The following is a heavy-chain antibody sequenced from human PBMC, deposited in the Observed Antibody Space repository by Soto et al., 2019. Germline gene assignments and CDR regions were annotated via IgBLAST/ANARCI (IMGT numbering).Heavy chain of an antibody. D-gene: IGHD2-15*01. J-gene: IGHJ2*01. CDR3: AKLLLGGTWYFDL. V-gene: IGHV3-66*01. CDR1: GFAVSSNY. Sequence: EVQLVESGGSLVQPGGSLRLSCTASGFAVSSNYMTWVRLAPGKELEWVSVVYSSGATYYADSVKDRFIISRDTSKDTVYLQMHSLRAEDTAVYFCAKLLLGGTWYFDLWGRGTLVTVFS. CDR2: VYSSGAT.